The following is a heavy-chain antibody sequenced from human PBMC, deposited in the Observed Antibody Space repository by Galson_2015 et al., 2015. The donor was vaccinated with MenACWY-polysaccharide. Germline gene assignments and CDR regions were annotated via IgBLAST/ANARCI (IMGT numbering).Heavy chain of an antibody. CDR1: GFTFTDYA. CDR2: ISYDGSKQ. Sequence: SLRLSCAVSGFTFTDYAMHWVRQAPGKGLDWVAVISYDGSKQYYADSVKGRVTVSRDDSKNTVSLQMHSPRPDDTAVYFCTKDRPLRGLTKFYYGMDVWGQGTTVIVSS. V-gene: IGHV3-30*18. CDR3: TKDRPLRGLTKFYYGMDV. J-gene: IGHJ6*02.